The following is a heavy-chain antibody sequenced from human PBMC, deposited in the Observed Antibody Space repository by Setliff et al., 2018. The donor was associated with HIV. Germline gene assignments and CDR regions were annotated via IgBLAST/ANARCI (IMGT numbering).Heavy chain of an antibody. Sequence: GASVKVSCRASGGTFNNYAISWVRQAPGQGLEWVGGIIPLFGTTNYAQKFQGRVTITADESTNTAHTELNSLRSIDTAMYYCATVFYYNSESYSLDYWGQGMLVTVSS. CDR3: ATVFYYNSESYSLDY. CDR1: GGTFNNYA. D-gene: IGHD3-10*01. J-gene: IGHJ4*02. CDR2: IIPLFGTT. V-gene: IGHV1-69*13.